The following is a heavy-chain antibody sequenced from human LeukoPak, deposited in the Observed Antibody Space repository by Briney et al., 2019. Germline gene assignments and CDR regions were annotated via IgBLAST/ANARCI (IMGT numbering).Heavy chain of an antibody. J-gene: IGHJ4*02. Sequence: GGSLRLSCVACGFSFSDYYMSWIRQAPGRGLEWISYISGSGSDLYYADSVKGRFTISRDNAKNSLFLEMNSLRVEDTAVYYCAKMVEVPNWGQGALVTVSS. CDR1: GFSFSDYY. V-gene: IGHV3-11*04. CDR2: ISGSGSDL. D-gene: IGHD2-8*01. CDR3: AKMVEVPN.